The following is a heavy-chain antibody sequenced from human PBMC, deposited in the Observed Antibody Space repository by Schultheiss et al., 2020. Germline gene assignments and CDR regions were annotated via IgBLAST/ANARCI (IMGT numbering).Heavy chain of an antibody. V-gene: IGHV3-9*01. J-gene: IGHJ4*02. CDR1: GFTFDDYA. D-gene: IGHD6-13*01. Sequence: SLKISCAASGFTFDDYAMHWVRQAPGKGLEWVSGISWNSGSIGYAYSVKGRFTISRDNAKNSLYLQMNSLRAEDTALYYCAKDFQEGIAALDYWGQGTLVTVSS. CDR2: ISWNSGSI. CDR3: AKDFQEGIAALDY.